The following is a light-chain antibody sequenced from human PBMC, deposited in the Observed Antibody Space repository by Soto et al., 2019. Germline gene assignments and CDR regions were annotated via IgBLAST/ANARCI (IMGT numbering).Light chain of an antibody. V-gene: IGKV1-5*01. CDR2: RVS. Sequence: DIQMTQSPSTLSAYVGDRVTITCRASQSVNSWLAWYQQKPGRAPKLLIYRVSNLDSGVTSRFSGSGSGTEFKSTITGLQPDDFANYYCQQVNSYSRTFGQGNKVEMK. CDR3: QQVNSYSRT. J-gene: IGKJ1*01. CDR1: QSVNSW.